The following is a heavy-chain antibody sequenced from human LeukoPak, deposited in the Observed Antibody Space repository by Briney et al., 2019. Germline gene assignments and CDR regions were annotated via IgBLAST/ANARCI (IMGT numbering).Heavy chain of an antibody. CDR2: INPNRGVT. J-gene: IGHJ4*02. CDR3: ARNPYDDYLPDY. CDR1: GYTFSDYH. V-gene: IGHV1-2*06. Sequence: GASVKVSCKASGYTFSDYHMHWVRQAPGQGLEWMGRINPNRGVTNYAQKFQDRVTMTRDTSISTAYMELSGLRSDDTAVYYCARNPYDDYLPDYWGQGTLVTVSS. D-gene: IGHD4-17*01.